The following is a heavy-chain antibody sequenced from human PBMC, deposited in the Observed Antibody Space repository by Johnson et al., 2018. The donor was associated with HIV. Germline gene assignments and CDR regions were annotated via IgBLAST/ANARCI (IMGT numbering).Heavy chain of an antibody. CDR3: AKVDRPGIAAAPLDAFDI. CDR1: GFTFSSYA. D-gene: IGHD6-13*01. Sequence: EVQLVESGGGLVQPGGSLRLSCAASGFTFSSYAMSWVRQAPGKGLEWVSAISGSGGSTYYADSVKCRFTISRDNSKNTLYLQMNSLRAEDTAVYYCAKVDRPGIAAAPLDAFDIWGQGTMVTVSS. CDR2: ISGSGGST. J-gene: IGHJ3*02. V-gene: IGHV3-23*04.